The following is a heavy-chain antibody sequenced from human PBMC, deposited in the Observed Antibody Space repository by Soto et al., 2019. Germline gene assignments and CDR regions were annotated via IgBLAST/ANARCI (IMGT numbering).Heavy chain of an antibody. J-gene: IGHJ4*02. CDR2: ISSSGDST. CDR3: ARGIYFGSARYYFDY. V-gene: IGHV3-64*02. CDR1: GFTFKTYY. D-gene: IGHD3-10*01. Sequence: GGSLRLSCAASGFTFKTYYMHWVRQAPGKGPEYVSAISSSGDSTYYADSVKGRFTISRDNSKNTMYLQMGGLRVEDMAFYYCARGIYFGSARYYFDYWGQGALVTVSS.